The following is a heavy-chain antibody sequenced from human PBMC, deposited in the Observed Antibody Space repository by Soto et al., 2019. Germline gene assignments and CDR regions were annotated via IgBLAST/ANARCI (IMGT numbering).Heavy chain of an antibody. J-gene: IGHJ6*02. CDR1: GGSISSYY. Sequence: ETLSLTCTVSGGSISSYYWSWIRQPPGKGLEWIGYIYYSGSTNYNPSLKSRVTISVDTSKNQFSLKLSSVTAADTAVYYCARDSAKFPNWNYFNGWYYYGLDVWGQGTTVTVSS. D-gene: IGHD1-7*01. CDR2: IYYSGST. V-gene: IGHV4-59*01. CDR3: ARDSAKFPNWNYFNGWYYYGLDV.